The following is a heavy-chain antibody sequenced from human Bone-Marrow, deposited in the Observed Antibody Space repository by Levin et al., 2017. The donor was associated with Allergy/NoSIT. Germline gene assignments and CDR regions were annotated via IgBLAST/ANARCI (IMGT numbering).Heavy chain of an antibody. CDR2: IIPIFGTA. V-gene: IGHV1-69*13. CDR3: ARDRGASYYGSGSYYRFYYYGMDV. J-gene: IGHJ6*02. D-gene: IGHD3-10*01. Sequence: RASVKVSCKASGGTFSSYAISWVRQAPGQGLEWMGGIIPIFGTANYAQKFQGRVTITADESTSTAYMELSSLRSEDTAVYYCARDRGASYYGSGSYYRFYYYGMDVWGQGTTVTVSS. CDR1: GGTFSSYA.